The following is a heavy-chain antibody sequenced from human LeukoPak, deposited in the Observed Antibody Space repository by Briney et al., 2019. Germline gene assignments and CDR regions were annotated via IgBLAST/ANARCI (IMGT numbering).Heavy chain of an antibody. Sequence: SETLSLTCTVSGGSISSGGYYWSWIRQHPGKGLEWIGYIYYSGSTYYNPSLKSRVTISVDTSKNQFSLKLSSVTAADTAVYYCAKYGSGSYYPGSAWGQGTLVTVSS. CDR3: AKYGSGSYYPGSA. J-gene: IGHJ5*02. V-gene: IGHV4-31*03. CDR1: GGSISSGGYY. CDR2: IYYSGST. D-gene: IGHD3-10*01.